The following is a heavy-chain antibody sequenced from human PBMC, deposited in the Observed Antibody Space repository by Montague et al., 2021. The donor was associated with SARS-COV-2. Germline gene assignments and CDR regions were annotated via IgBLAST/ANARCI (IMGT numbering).Heavy chain of an antibody. Sequence: SETLSLTCTVSGASINGHHWSWIRQPPGKGLEWIGYMKSSGSTNYKPSLKSRVTISEDTSKKQVSLKMISVTAADTAVYYCARDLGDRDGGFDYWGQGTLVTVSS. CDR2: MKSSGST. V-gene: IGHV4-59*11. D-gene: IGHD3-16*01. J-gene: IGHJ4*02. CDR3: ARDLGDRDGGFDY. CDR1: GASINGHH.